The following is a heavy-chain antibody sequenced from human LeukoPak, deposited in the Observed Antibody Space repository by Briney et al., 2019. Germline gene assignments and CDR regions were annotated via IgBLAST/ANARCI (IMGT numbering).Heavy chain of an antibody. CDR1: GYSFSSYG. CDR2: ITIYSGNT. V-gene: IGHV1-18*01. D-gene: IGHD5-24*01. J-gene: IGHJ4*02. Sequence: ASVTVSCTASGYSFSSYGISWVRQAPGQGLEWMGWITIYSGNTKYAQKFQDRVTMTTDTSTSTAYMELRSLRSDDTAVYYCARELGYTNKVNDYWGQGTLVTVSS. CDR3: ARELGYTNKVNDY.